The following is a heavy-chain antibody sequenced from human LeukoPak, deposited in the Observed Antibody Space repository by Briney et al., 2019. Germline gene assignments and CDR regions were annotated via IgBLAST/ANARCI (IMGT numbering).Heavy chain of an antibody. D-gene: IGHD3-10*01. Sequence: SETLSLTCTVAGYSISSGYYWGWLRQSPGKGLEWIASIYHTGETHYHPSLKSRVSISVDTSNNQFSLRSTSATAADRAMYYCARGRFAELLFDIWGQGTLVTVSS. CDR1: GYSISSGYY. CDR2: IYHTGET. V-gene: IGHV4-38-2*02. CDR3: ARGRFAELLFDI. J-gene: IGHJ4*02.